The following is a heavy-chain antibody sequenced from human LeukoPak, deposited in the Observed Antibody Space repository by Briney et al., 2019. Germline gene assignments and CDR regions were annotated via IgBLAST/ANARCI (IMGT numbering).Heavy chain of an antibody. CDR3: ARESCSGGSCFEGYYSYYYGMDV. CDR1: GYTFTSYY. J-gene: IGHJ6*02. CDR2: INPNDGTT. D-gene: IGHD2-15*01. V-gene: IGHV1-46*01. Sequence: ASVKLSCKASGYTFTSYYLHWVRQAPGQGLEWMGIINPNDGTTSYVQKFQGKVTMTRDTSTSTVYMELSSLRSEDTAVYYCARESCSGGSCFEGYYSYYYGMDVWGQGTTVTVSS.